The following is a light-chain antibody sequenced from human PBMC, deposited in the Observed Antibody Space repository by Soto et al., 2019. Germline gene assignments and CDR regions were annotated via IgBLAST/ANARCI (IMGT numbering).Light chain of an antibody. Sequence: EIVMTQSPATLSVSPGVRATLSCRASQSISRNLAWYQQKPGQAPRLLIYGASTRATGIPARFSGSGSGTEFTLTISSLQSEDFAVYYCQQYNNWPRTFGQGTRWIS. CDR2: GAS. V-gene: IGKV3-15*01. J-gene: IGKJ1*01. CDR3: QQYNNWPRT. CDR1: QSISRN.